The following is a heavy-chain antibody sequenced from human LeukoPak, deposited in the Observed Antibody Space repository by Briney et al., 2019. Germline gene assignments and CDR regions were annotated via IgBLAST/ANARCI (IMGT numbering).Heavy chain of an antibody. V-gene: IGHV4-59*01. CDR2: IYYSGST. J-gene: IGHJ4*02. Sequence: SETLSLTCTVSGGSISSYYWSWIRQPPGKGLEWIGYIYYSGSTNYNPSLKSRVTISVDTSKNQFSLKLSSVTAADTAVYYCARGQYSYGYYFDYWGQGTLVTVSP. D-gene: IGHD5-18*01. CDR1: GGSISSYY. CDR3: ARGQYSYGYYFDY.